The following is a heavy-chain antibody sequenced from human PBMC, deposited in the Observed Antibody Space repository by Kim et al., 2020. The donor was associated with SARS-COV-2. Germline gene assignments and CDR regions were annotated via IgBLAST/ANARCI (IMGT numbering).Heavy chain of an antibody. D-gene: IGHD3-3*01. V-gene: IGHV4-59*01. Sequence: SETLSLTCTVSGGSISSYYWSWIRQPPGKGLEWIGYIYYSGSTNYNPSLKRRVTISVDTSKNQSSLKLSSVTAADTAVYYCARGVLITIFGVVREVDYWGEGTLVTVSS. J-gene: IGHJ4*02. CDR3: ARGVLITIFGVVREVDY. CDR1: GGSISSYY. CDR2: IYYSGST.